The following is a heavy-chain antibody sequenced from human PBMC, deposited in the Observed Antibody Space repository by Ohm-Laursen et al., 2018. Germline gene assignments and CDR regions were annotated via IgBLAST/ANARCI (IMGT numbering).Heavy chain of an antibody. D-gene: IGHD3-3*02. Sequence: TQTLTLTCTFSGFSLTTTGVGVGWIRQPPGKAPEWLALIDWNDDERYTPSLKHRLTIAKDTSKNQVVLRMTNVDPVDTATYFCVHTSAFLQWSLVDVWGQGTTVTVSS. V-gene: IGHV2-5*01. CDR2: IDWNDDE. J-gene: IGHJ6*02. CDR1: GFSLTTTGVG. CDR3: VHTSAFLQWSLVDV.